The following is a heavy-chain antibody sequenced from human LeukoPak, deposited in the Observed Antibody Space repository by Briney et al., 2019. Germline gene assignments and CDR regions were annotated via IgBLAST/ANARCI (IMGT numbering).Heavy chain of an antibody. CDR2: IISIFGIA. CDR1: GVTFSSYA. J-gene: IGHJ1*01. V-gene: IGHV1-69*17. Sequence: VASVRLSCTASGVTFSSYAISWVRQAPGQGLEWMGRIISIFGIANYAQTFQGRVTITADKSKSTAYLELSSLRSEDTAVYYCAREAPDCGRDCYSGHFQHWGQGTVVSVS. D-gene: IGHD2-21*02. CDR3: AREAPDCGRDCYSGHFQH.